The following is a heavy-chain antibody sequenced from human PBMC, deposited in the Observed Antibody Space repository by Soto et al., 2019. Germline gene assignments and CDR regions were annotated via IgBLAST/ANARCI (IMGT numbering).Heavy chain of an antibody. Sequence: QVQLVQSGAEVKKPGSSVKVSCKASVGTFRSYAISWVRQAPGQGREWLGGIIPIFGTANYAQQYQGRVTITADDSTRTAYCGVSSLRSADPAAMYCAPHVPAAGYHAGKDVWGQGTTVTVSS. CDR2: IIPIFGTA. D-gene: IGHD2-2*01. CDR1: VGTFRSYA. J-gene: IGHJ6*02. V-gene: IGHV1-69*12. CDR3: APHVPAAGYHAGKDV.